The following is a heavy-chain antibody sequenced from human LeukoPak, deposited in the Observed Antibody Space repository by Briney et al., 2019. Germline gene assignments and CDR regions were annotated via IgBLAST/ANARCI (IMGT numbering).Heavy chain of an antibody. CDR3: ARVYYYGSGSYVDY. Sequence: GGSLRLSCAASGFTFSSYGMHWVRQAPGKGLEWVAVIWYDGSNKYYADSVKGRFTISRDNSKNTLYLQMNSLRAEDTAVYYCARVYYYGSGSYVDYWGQGTLVTVSS. V-gene: IGHV3-33*01. CDR1: GFTFSSYG. D-gene: IGHD3-10*01. CDR2: IWYDGSNK. J-gene: IGHJ4*02.